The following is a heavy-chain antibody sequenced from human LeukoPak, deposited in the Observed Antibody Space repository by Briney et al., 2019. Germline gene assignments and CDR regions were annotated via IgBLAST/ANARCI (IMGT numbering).Heavy chain of an antibody. CDR2: ISAYNGNT. CDR1: GGTFSSYA. V-gene: IGHV1-18*01. D-gene: IGHD6-19*01. Sequence: ASVKVSCKASGGTFSSYAINWVRQAPGQGLEWMGWISAYNGNTNYAQKLQGRVTMTTDTSTSTAYMELRSLRSDDTAVYYCARSEQWLPKDYWGQGTLVTVSS. J-gene: IGHJ4*02. CDR3: ARSEQWLPKDY.